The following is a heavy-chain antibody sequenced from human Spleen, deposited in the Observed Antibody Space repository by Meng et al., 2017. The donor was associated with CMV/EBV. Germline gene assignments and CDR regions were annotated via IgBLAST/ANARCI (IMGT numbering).Heavy chain of an antibody. CDR2: IYWDDDK. J-gene: IGHJ4*02. D-gene: IGHD5-24*01. Sequence: TSEESGPTLMQPHQTLPLSCTFSGFPLRTSGVGVGWIRQPPGKALEWLALIYWDDDKRYSPSLKSRLTITKDTSKNQVVLTMTNMDPVDTATYYCAQKRDAYNRWGQGTLVTVSS. V-gene: IGHV2-5*02. CDR1: GFPLRTSGVG. CDR3: AQKRDAYNR.